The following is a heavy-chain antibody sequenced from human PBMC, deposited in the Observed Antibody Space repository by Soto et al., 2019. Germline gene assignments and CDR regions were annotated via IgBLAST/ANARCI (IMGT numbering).Heavy chain of an antibody. D-gene: IGHD3-16*01. V-gene: IGHV3-53*01. Sequence: GGSLRLSCAPSGFTVKGNYVGWARQASGKGMEWVSIIFSAGMTYYTDSVKGRFTISKDISKNTLSLQMNSLRVDDTAVYFCAGAYTYNYAFDYWGLGTPVTVSS. J-gene: IGHJ4*02. CDR1: GFTVKGNY. CDR2: IFSAGMT. CDR3: AGAYTYNYAFDY.